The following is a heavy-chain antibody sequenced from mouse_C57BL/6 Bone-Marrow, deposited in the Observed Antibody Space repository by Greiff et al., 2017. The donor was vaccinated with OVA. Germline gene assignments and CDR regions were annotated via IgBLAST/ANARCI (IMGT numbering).Heavy chain of an antibody. J-gene: IGHJ3*01. Sequence: EVQLVESGGDLVKPGGSLKLSCAASGFTFSSYGMSWVRQTPDKRLEWVATISSGGSYTYYPDSVKGRFTISRDNAKNTLYLQMSSLKSEDTAMYYCARRDGYYPGFAYWGQGTLVTVSA. V-gene: IGHV5-6*01. D-gene: IGHD2-3*01. CDR1: GFTFSSYG. CDR3: ARRDGYYPGFAY. CDR2: ISSGGSYT.